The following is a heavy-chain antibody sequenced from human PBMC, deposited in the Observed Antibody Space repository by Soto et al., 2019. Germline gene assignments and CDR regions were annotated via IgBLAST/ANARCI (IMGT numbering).Heavy chain of an antibody. CDR1: GFTFSSYA. CDR2: FESGGSI. Sequence: VGSLRLSCAASGFTFSSYAMSWVRQAPGKGLEWVSVFESGGSIYYADSVKGRFIISRGYAKNTVYLQMNSLRAEDTAVYYCARAGVTPDFFDYWGQGTLVTVSS. V-gene: IGHV3-23*01. CDR3: ARAGVTPDFFDY. J-gene: IGHJ4*02. D-gene: IGHD2-21*02.